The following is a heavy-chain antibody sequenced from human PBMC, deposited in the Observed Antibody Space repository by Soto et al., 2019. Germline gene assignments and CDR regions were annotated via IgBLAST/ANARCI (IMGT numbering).Heavy chain of an antibody. V-gene: IGHV3-11*01. CDR1: GFTFSDYY. CDR3: ARIPYDYVWGSYPRFTYFDY. CDR2: ISSSGSTI. Sequence: PGGSLRLSCAASGFTFSDYYMSWIRQAPGKGLEWVSYISSSGSTIYYADSVKGRFTISRDNAKNSLYLQMNSLRAEDTAVYYCARIPYDYVWGSYPRFTYFDYWGQGTLVTVSS. D-gene: IGHD3-16*02. J-gene: IGHJ4*02.